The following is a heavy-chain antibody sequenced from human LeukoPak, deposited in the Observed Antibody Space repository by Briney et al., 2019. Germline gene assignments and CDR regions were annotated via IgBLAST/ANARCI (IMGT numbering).Heavy chain of an antibody. CDR2: IYYSGST. V-gene: IGHV4-39*01. J-gene: IGHJ4*02. CDR1: GGSISSSSYY. CDR3: ASLSRSVEMATIKSWGREEGKIDY. Sequence: SETLSLTCTVSGGSISSSSYYWGWIRQPPGKGLEWIGSIYYSGSTYYNPSLKSRVTISVDTSKNQFSLKLSSVTAADTAVYYCASLSRSVEMATIKSWGREEGKIDYWGQGTLVTVSS. D-gene: IGHD5-24*01.